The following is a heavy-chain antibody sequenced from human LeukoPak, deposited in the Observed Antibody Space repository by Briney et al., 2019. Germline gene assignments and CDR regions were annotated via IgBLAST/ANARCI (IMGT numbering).Heavy chain of an antibody. CDR2: MNPNSGST. V-gene: IGHV1-8*03. D-gene: IGHD3-16*01. J-gene: IGHJ4*02. CDR1: GYTFTSYD. Sequence: ASVKVSCKASGYTFTSYDINWVRQATGQGLEWMGWMNPNSGSTGYAQKFQGRVTITRNTSISTAYMELSGLRSDDTAVYYCARDVNYAFDYWGQGTLVTVSS. CDR3: ARDVNYAFDY.